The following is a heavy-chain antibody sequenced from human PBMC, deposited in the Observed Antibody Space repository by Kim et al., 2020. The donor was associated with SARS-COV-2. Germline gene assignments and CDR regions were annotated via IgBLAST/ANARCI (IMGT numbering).Heavy chain of an antibody. CDR3: ASASGTVTTFFYHGMDV. CDR1: GGSINGFY. J-gene: IGHJ6*02. CDR2: ISYIGNT. Sequence: SETLSLTCTVSGGSINGFYWSWIRQPPGKGLDWIGYISYIGNTNYNPSLKSRVTISVDTSKNQFSLKLSSVTAADTAVYYCASASGTVTTFFYHGMDVIGAGTTVTASS. V-gene: IGHV4-59*01. D-gene: IGHD4-4*01.